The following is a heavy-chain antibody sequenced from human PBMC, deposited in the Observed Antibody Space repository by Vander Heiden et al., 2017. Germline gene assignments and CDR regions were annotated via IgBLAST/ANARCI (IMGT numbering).Heavy chain of an antibody. CDR1: GFTFSSSW. CDR3: ARAGFFRFDY. CDR2: MNSDGRTT. Sequence: EVQLVESGGGLVQPGGSLRLSCVDSGFTFSSSWMHWVRQAPGTGLVWLSRMNSDGRTTDDADSVKGRFTISRDNAKNTLYLKMKGLRAEDTAVYYGARAGFFRFDYWGQGILVTVSS. V-gene: IGHV3-74*01. J-gene: IGHJ4*02. D-gene: IGHD3-3*01.